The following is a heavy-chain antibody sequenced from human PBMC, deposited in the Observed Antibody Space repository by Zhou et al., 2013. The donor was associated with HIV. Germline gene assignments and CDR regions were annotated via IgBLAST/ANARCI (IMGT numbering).Heavy chain of an antibody. V-gene: IGHV1-2*02. CDR2: INPNSGGT. CDR1: GYTFTGYY. Sequence: QLVQSGPEVKKPGSSVKVSCKASGYTFTGYYMHWVRQAPGQGLEWMGWINPNSGGTNYAQKFQGRVTMTRNTSINTAYMELSSLRSEDTGVYYCARHRRYGDNSYAFDIWGQGTMVTVSS. D-gene: IGHD2-21*01. J-gene: IGHJ3*02. CDR3: ARHRRYGDNSYAFDI.